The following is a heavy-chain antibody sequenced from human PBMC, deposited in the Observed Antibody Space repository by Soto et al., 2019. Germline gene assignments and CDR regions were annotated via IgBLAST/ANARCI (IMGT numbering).Heavy chain of an antibody. Sequence: ASVKVSCKASGYTFTNYYMHWVLEAPGQGLEWMGMINPNGGSTSYAQKFQGRVTMTRDTSTGTVHMELSSLRSEDTAVYYCARERGSGSYAAFDIWGQGTKVTVSS. D-gene: IGHD1-26*01. CDR3: ARERGSGSYAAFDI. V-gene: IGHV1-46*01. CDR2: INPNGGST. J-gene: IGHJ3*02. CDR1: GYTFTNYY.